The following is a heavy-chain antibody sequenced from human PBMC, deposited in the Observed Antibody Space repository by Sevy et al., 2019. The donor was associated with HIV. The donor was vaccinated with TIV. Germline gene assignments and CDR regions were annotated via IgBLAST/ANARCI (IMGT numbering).Heavy chain of an antibody. D-gene: IGHD3-3*01. CDR1: GGSISSSNW. Sequence: SETLSLTCAVSGGSISSSNWWSWVRQPPGKGLEWIGEIYHSGSTNYNPSLKSRVTISVGKSKNQFSLKLSSVTAADTAVYYWARVPAYYDFWSGYLGPLGEGGDDAFDIWGQGTMVTVSS. J-gene: IGHJ3*02. CDR3: ARVPAYYDFWSGYLGPLGEGGDDAFDI. V-gene: IGHV4-4*02. CDR2: IYHSGST.